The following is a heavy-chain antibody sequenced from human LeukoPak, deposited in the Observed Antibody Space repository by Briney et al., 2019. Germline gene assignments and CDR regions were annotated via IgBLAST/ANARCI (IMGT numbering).Heavy chain of an antibody. J-gene: IGHJ4*02. CDR3: ARAYSGRTRGHFDY. CDR1: GYSISSGYY. D-gene: IGHD1-26*01. CDR2: IYYSGST. Sequence: SETLSLTCTVSGYSISSGYYWSWIRQPPGKGLEWIGYIYYSGSTNYNPSLKSRVTISVDTSKNQFSLKLSSVTAADTAVYYCARAYSGRTRGHFDYWGQGTLVTVSS. V-gene: IGHV4-61*01.